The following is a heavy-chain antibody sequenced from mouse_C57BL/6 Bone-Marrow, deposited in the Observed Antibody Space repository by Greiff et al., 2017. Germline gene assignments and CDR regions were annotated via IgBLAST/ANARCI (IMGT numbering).Heavy chain of an antibody. CDR2: IYPGGGYT. CDR3: ARGATRGSSPWFAY. V-gene: IGHV1-63*01. J-gene: IGHJ3*01. CDR1: GYTFTNYW. D-gene: IGHD1-1*01. Sequence: VQLQQSGAELVRPGTSVKMSCKASGYTFTNYWIGWAKQRPGHGLEWIGDIYPGGGYTNYNEKFKGKATLTADKSSSTAYMQFSSLTSEDSAIXYCARGATRGSSPWFAYWGQGTLVTVSA.